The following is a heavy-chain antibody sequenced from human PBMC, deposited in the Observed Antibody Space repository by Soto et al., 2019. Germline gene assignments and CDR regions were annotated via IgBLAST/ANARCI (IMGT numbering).Heavy chain of an antibody. Sequence: PSETLSLTCTVSGGSISSGGYYWSWIRQHPGKGLEWIGYIYYSGSTYYNPSLKSRVTISVDTSKNQFSLKLSSVTAADTAVYYCARSPIRDSSGYYSEYYFDYWGQGTLVTVSS. CDR2: IYYSGST. J-gene: IGHJ4*02. D-gene: IGHD3-22*01. CDR3: ARSPIRDSSGYYSEYYFDY. CDR1: GGSISSGGYY. V-gene: IGHV4-31*03.